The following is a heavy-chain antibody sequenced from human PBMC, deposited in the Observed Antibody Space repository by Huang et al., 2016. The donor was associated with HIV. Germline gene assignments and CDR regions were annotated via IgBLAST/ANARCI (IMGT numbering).Heavy chain of an antibody. CDR2: INGGNGNT. CDR1: RYTFTSYA. CDR3: AKGGYCSGDMCSYNWFDP. D-gene: IGHD2-15*01. Sequence: QVQLVQSGAEVKKPGASVKVSCKASRYTFTSYAMHWVRQAPGQRLEWMGWINGGNGNTKYSQKFQCRFTITRVTSASTAYMELSSLRSEDTAVYYCAKGGYCSGDMCSYNWFDPWGQGTLVTVSS. J-gene: IGHJ5*02. V-gene: IGHV1-3*01.